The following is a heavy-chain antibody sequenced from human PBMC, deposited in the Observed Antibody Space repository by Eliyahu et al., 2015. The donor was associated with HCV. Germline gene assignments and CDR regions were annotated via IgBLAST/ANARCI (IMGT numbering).Heavy chain of an antibody. D-gene: IGHD2-15*01. CDR2: IYYSGST. J-gene: IGHJ3*02. CDR1: GGSISSSSYY. V-gene: IGHV4-39*01. CDR3: ASPKIYCSGGSCYSGLPGDAFDI. Sequence: QLQLQESGPGLVKPSETLSLTCTVSGGSISSSSYYWGWIRQPPGKGLEWIGSIYYSGSTYYNPSLKSRVTISVDTSKNQFSLKLSSVTAADTAVYYCASPKIYCSGGSCYSGLPGDAFDIWGQGTMVTVSS.